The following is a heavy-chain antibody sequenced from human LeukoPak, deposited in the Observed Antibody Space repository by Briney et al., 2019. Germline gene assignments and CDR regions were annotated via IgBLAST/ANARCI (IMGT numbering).Heavy chain of an antibody. D-gene: IGHD2-15*01. Sequence: GGSLRLSCAASGFTFSSYEMNWVRQAPGQGLEWVAYISSTGNTVHYAGSVKGRFTISRDNAKNSLYLQMNRLRAEDTAVYYCTKETPQMDVWGKGTTVIVSS. CDR2: ISSTGNTV. J-gene: IGHJ6*04. CDR3: TKETPQMDV. CDR1: GFTFSSYE. V-gene: IGHV3-48*03.